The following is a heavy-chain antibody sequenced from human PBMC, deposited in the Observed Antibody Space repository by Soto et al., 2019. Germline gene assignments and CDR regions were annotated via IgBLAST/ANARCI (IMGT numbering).Heavy chain of an antibody. D-gene: IGHD6-13*01. J-gene: IGHJ4*02. CDR1: GGSINGYY. CDR3: ARGYIAAAATYYFDY. Sequence: KPSETLSLTCTVSGGSINGYYWTWIRQPPGKGLEWIGFIYYSGNTNYNPSLQSRVTISLDTSKNQFSLKLSSVTAADTAVYYCARGYIAAAATYYFDYWGQGTLVTVS. V-gene: IGHV4-59*12. CDR2: IYYSGNT.